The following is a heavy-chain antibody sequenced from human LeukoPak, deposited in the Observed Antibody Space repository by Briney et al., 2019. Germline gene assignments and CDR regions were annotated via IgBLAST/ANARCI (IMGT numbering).Heavy chain of an antibody. D-gene: IGHD5-24*01. V-gene: IGHV4-4*07. Sequence: SETLSLTCTVSGGSISSYYWSWIRQPAGKGLEWIGRIYTSGSTNYNPSLKSRVTMSVDTSKNQFSLKLSSVTAADTAVYYCARDSPRRDETGFDYWGQGTLVTVSS. CDR1: GGSISSYY. CDR2: IYTSGST. J-gene: IGHJ4*02. CDR3: ARDSPRRDETGFDY.